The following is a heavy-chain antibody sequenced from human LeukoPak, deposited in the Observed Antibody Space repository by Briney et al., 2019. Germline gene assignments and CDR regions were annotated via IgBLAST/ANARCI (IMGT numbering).Heavy chain of an antibody. Sequence: GGSLRLSCAASGFTFSSYAMSWVRQAPGKGLEWVGFIRSKTYGGTGEYAASVKGRFTISRDDSKSIAHLQMNSLKTEDTAVYYCTRSESGTYKGGFDFWGQGTLVTVSS. CDR2: IRSKTYGGTG. J-gene: IGHJ4*02. CDR1: GFTFSSYA. V-gene: IGHV3-49*04. D-gene: IGHD1-26*01. CDR3: TRSESGTYKGGFDF.